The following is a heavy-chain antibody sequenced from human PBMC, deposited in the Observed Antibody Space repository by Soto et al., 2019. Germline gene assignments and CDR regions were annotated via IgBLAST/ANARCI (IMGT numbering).Heavy chain of an antibody. V-gene: IGHV4-31*03. D-gene: IGHD2-15*01. CDR2: IYYSGST. CDR3: ARAHDFCGGSQQPIDS. CDR1: GGSISSGGYY. J-gene: IGHJ4*02. Sequence: SETLSLTCTVSGGSISSGGYYWSWIRQHPGKGLEWIGYIYYSGSTYYNPSLKSRVTISVDTSKNQFSLKLSSVTAADTAVYYCARAHDFCGGSQQPIDSWGQRTPVTVSS.